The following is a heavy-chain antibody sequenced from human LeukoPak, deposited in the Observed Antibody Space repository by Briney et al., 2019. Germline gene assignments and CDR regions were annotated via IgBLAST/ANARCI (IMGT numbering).Heavy chain of an antibody. V-gene: IGHV3-48*03. Sequence: PGGSLRLSCVASGFTFNTFEMNCVRQAPGKGLEWISYISSRGTSIYYADPVKGRFSISRDTANNSLTLQMNSLRVDATAVYYCATLRWGSGRYAGAYWGQGILVTVSS. J-gene: IGHJ4*02. CDR3: ATLRWGSGRYAGAY. CDR2: ISSRGTSI. D-gene: IGHD6-19*01. CDR1: GFTFNTFE.